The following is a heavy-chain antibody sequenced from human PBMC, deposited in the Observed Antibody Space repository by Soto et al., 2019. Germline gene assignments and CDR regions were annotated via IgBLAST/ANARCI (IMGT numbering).Heavy chain of an antibody. D-gene: IGHD3-16*01. CDR3: ARDSDPRMIPEILMDDFVY. J-gene: IGHJ4*02. CDR1: GVTFGNYG. V-gene: IGHV3-30*03. CDR2: ISFDATQT. Sequence: GGSLRLSCVVSGVTFGNYGMHWVRQCPGKGLEWLAGISFDATQTYYADPVRGRFAISRDNSKNTVYLEMNSLRNEDTALYYCARDSDPRMIPEILMDDFVYWGQGTQVTVSS.